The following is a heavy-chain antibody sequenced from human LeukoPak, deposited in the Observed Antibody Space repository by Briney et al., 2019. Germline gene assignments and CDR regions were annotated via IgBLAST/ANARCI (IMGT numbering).Heavy chain of an antibody. CDR2: IYFSGST. D-gene: IGHD3-22*01. Sequence: SETLSLTCTVSGGSIRSYYWSWIRQPPGKGLEWIGYIYFSGSTNYNPSLKSRVTISVDTSKNQFSLKLSSMTAADTAVYYCARVRDYYDSSGYLRAYYFDYWGQGTLVTVSS. CDR1: GGSIRSYY. J-gene: IGHJ4*02. CDR3: ARVRDYYDSSGYLRAYYFDY. V-gene: IGHV4-59*01.